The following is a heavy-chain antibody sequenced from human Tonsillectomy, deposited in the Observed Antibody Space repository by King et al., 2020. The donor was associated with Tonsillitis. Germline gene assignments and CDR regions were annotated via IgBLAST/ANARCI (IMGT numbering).Heavy chain of an antibody. J-gene: IGHJ4*02. CDR2: INPDGIEE. CDR3: AGWGAGINY. V-gene: IGHV3-7*03. Sequence: VQLVESGGGLVQPGGSLRLSCAASGFSFSTYWMNWVRQTPEKGLDWVANINPDGIEERYVDSVKGRSTIARDNAKNSIYLEMNSVRVDDTAVYYCAGWGAGINYWGQGIPVIVSS. CDR1: GFSFSTYW. D-gene: IGHD1-26*01.